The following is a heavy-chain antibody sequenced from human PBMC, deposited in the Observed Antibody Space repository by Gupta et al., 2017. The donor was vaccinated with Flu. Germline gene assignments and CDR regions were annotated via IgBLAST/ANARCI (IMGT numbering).Heavy chain of an antibody. V-gene: IGHV5-51*01. J-gene: IGHJ4*02. CDR3: ARTYYYDSSGYYTGAYYFDY. D-gene: IGHD3-22*01. Sequence: EVQLVQSGAEVKTPGESLKISCKGSGYSFTSYWIGWVRQMPGKGLEWMGIIYPGDADTRYSPSFQGQVTISADKSISTAYLQWSSLKASDTAMYYCARTYYYDSSGYYTGAYYFDYLGQGTLVTVSS. CDR1: GYSFTSYW. CDR2: IYPGDADT.